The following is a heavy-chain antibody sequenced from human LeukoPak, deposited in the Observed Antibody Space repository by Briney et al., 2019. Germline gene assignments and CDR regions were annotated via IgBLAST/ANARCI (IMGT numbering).Heavy chain of an antibody. Sequence: GGSLRLSCAASGFTFSSYGMHWVRQAPGKGLEWVAVISYDGSNKYYADSVKGRFTISRDNSKNTLYLQMNSLRAEDTAVYYCAKDLFGITIFGVVDYWGQGTLVTVSS. CDR1: GFTFSSYG. V-gene: IGHV3-30*18. CDR3: AKDLFGITIFGVVDY. J-gene: IGHJ4*02. CDR2: ISYDGSNK. D-gene: IGHD3-3*01.